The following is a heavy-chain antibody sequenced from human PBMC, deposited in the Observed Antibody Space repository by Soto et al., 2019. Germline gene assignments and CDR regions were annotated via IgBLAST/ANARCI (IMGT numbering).Heavy chain of an antibody. J-gene: IGHJ5*02. Sequence: SSETLSLTCTVSGGSISSSSYYWGWIRQPPGKGLEWIGSIYYSGSTYYNPSLKSRVTISVDTSKNQFSLKLSSVTAADTAVYYCARHQSSAYDFWSGYYSGNWFDPWGQGTLVTVSS. CDR3: ARHQSSAYDFWSGYYSGNWFDP. CDR2: IYYSGST. CDR1: GGSISSSSYY. D-gene: IGHD3-3*01. V-gene: IGHV4-39*01.